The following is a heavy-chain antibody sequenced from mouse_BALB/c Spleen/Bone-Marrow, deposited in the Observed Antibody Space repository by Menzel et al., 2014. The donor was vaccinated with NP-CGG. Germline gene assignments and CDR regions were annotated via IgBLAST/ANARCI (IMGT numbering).Heavy chain of an antibody. J-gene: IGHJ4*01. Sequence: EVKLMESGGGLVQPGGSRKLSCAASGFTFSSFGMHWVRQAPEKGLEWVAYISSGSSTIYYADTVEGRFTISRDNPKNTLFLQMTSLRSEDTAMYYCATGTRAMDYWGQGPSVTVSS. V-gene: IGHV5-17*02. D-gene: IGHD4-1*01. CDR1: GFTFSSFG. CDR3: ATGTRAMDY. CDR2: ISSGSSTI.